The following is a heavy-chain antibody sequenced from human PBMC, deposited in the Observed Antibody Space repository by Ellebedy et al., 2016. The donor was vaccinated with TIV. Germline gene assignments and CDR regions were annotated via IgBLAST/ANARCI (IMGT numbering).Heavy chain of an antibody. CDR2: IYYSGST. D-gene: IGHD3-22*01. V-gene: IGHV4-61*08. Sequence: SETLSLTXTVSGGSISSGGYYWSWIRQHPGKGLEWIGYIYYSGSTNYNPSLKSRVTISVDTSKNQFSLKLSSVTAADTAVYYCATNAYYYDSSGPPYYYYGMDVWGQGTTVTVSS. CDR3: ATNAYYYDSSGPPYYYYGMDV. J-gene: IGHJ6*02. CDR1: GGSISSGGYY.